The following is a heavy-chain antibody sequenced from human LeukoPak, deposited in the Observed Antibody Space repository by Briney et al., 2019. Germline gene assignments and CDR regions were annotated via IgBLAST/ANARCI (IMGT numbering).Heavy chain of an antibody. D-gene: IGHD5-12*01. CDR3: ARDSAGFFGYSGYDRAFDI. CDR2: IYYSGST. Sequence: SETLSLTCTVPGGSISGYYWSWIRQPPGKGLEWIGYIYYSGSTNYNPPLKSRVTISVDTSKNQFSLKLSSVTAADTAVYYCARDSAGFFGYSGYDRAFDIWGQGTMVTVSS. V-gene: IGHV4-59*01. J-gene: IGHJ3*02. CDR1: GGSISGYY.